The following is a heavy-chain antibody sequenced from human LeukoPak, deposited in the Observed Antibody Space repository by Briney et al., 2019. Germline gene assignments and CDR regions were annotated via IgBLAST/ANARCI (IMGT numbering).Heavy chain of an antibody. D-gene: IGHD6-6*01. CDR1: CYTFTSYY. CDR3: ARVPASTEYSSSY. Sequence: ASVKVSCKASCYTFTSYYMHWVRQAPGPGLEWMGIINPSGGSTSYAQKFQGRVTMTRDTSTSTVDMELSSLRSEDTAVYYCARVPASTEYSSSYWGQGTLVTVHS. CDR2: INPSGGST. V-gene: IGHV1-46*01. J-gene: IGHJ4*02.